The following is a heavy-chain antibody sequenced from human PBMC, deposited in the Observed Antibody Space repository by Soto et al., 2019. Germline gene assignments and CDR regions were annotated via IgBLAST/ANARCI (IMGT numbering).Heavy chain of an antibody. CDR3: ARVDPYPIFRFDP. Sequence: QVQLQESGPGLVKPSQTLSLTCTVSGGSISSGGYYWSWIRQHPGKGLEWIGYIYYSGSTYYNPSLKSRVTKSVDTSKNQFSLKLSSVTAADTAGYYCARVDPYPIFRFDPWGQGTLVTVSS. D-gene: IGHD3-9*01. J-gene: IGHJ5*02. CDR2: IYYSGST. V-gene: IGHV4-31*03. CDR1: GGSISSGGYY.